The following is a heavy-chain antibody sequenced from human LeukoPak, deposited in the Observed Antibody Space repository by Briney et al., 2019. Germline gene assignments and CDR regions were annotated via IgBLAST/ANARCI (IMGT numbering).Heavy chain of an antibody. V-gene: IGHV3-23*01. CDR1: GFTFSSSA. D-gene: IGHD5-18*01. CDR3: ASVGGFTYGIDC. CDR2: ISSSGVGT. J-gene: IGHJ4*02. Sequence: GGSLRLSCAASGFTFSSSAMSWVRQAPGKGLEWVSAISSSGVGTYYADSVKGRFTISRDNAKNSLYLQMNSLRVEDTAVYYCASVGGFTYGIDCWGQGALVTVSS.